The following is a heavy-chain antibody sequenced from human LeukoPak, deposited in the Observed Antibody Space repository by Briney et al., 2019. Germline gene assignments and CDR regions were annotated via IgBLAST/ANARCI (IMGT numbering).Heavy chain of an antibody. J-gene: IGHJ6*03. D-gene: IGHD3-3*01. CDR3: AIRLYDIYYMAV. CDR1: GFTFSSYA. Sequence: GGSLRLSCAASGFTFSSYAMSWVRQAPGKGLEWVSAISSSGGSTYYADSVKGRFTISRDNPKNTLYLQMNSLRAEDTAVYYCAIRLYDIYYMAVWPKGTTVTVSS. CDR2: ISSSGGST. V-gene: IGHV3-23*01.